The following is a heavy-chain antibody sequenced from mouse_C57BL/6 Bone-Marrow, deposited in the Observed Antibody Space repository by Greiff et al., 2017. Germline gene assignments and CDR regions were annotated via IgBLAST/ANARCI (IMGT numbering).Heavy chain of an antibody. V-gene: IGHV5-17*01. CDR2: ISSGSSTI. J-gene: IGHJ1*03. CDR1: GFTFSDYG. CDR3: ARAYGSSYDWYFDV. Sequence: EVQLVESGGGLVKPGGSLKLSCAASGFTFSDYGMHWVRQAPEKGLEWVAYISSGSSTIYYADTVKGRFTISRDNAKNTLFLQMTSLRSEDTAMYYCARAYGSSYDWYFDVWGTGTTVTVSS. D-gene: IGHD1-1*01.